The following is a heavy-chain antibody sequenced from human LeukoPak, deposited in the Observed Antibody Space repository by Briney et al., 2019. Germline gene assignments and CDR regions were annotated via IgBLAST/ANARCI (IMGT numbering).Heavy chain of an antibody. CDR1: GGSFSGYY. Sequence: SETLSLTCAVYGGSFSGYYWSWIRQPPGKGLEWIGEINHSGSTNYNPSLKSRVTISVDTSKNQFSLKLSSVTAADTAVYYCVRVAPLIDWFDPWGQGTLVTVSS. CDR3: VRVAPLIDWFDP. J-gene: IGHJ5*02. V-gene: IGHV4-34*01. D-gene: IGHD2-21*01. CDR2: INHSGST.